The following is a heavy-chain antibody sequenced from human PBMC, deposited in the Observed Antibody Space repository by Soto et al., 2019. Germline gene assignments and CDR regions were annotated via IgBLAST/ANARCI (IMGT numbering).Heavy chain of an antibody. V-gene: IGHV3-30*18. CDR2: ISYDGSNK. CDR3: AKGSSGWSPGLDY. CDR1: GFTFSSYG. D-gene: IGHD6-19*01. Sequence: QVQLVESGGGVVQPGRSLRLSCAASGFTFSSYGMHWVRQAPGKGLEWVAVISYDGSNKYYADSVKGRFTISRDNSKNTLYLQMNSLRAEDTAVYYCAKGSSGWSPGLDYWGQGTLVTVSS. J-gene: IGHJ4*02.